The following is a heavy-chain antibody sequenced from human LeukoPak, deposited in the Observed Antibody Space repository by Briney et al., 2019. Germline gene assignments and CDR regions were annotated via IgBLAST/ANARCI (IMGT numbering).Heavy chain of an antibody. Sequence: PSETLSLTRTVSGGSISSGGYYWSWIRQHPGKGLEWIGYIYYSGSTYYNPSLKSRVTISVDTSKNQFSLKLSSVTAADTAVYYCARASDTAMVHFDYWGQGTLVTVSS. J-gene: IGHJ4*02. CDR1: GGSISSGGYY. CDR2: IYYSGST. D-gene: IGHD5-18*01. CDR3: ARASDTAMVHFDY. V-gene: IGHV4-31*03.